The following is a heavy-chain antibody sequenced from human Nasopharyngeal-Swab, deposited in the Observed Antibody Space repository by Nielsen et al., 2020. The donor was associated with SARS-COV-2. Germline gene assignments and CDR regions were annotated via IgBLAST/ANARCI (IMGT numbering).Heavy chain of an antibody. J-gene: IGHJ4*02. D-gene: IGHD1-14*01. V-gene: IGHV3-30*03. Sequence: GGSLRLSCAASGFTFSSYIMNWVRQAPGKGLDWVAVMSSDGSYRHYADSVKGRFTISRDNSKNTVYLQMNSLRDEDTAVYYCATEAGGFDYWGQGTLVTVSS. CDR1: GFTFSSYI. CDR2: MSSDGSYR. CDR3: ATEAGGFDY.